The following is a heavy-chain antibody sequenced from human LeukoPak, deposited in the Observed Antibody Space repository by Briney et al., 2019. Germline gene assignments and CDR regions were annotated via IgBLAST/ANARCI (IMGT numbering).Heavy chain of an antibody. CDR2: ISWNSGSI. D-gene: IGHD2-2*03. J-gene: IGHJ2*01. CDR1: GFTFDDYA. V-gene: IGHV3-9*01. Sequence: GGSLRLSCAASGFTFDDYAMHWGRQAPGKGLEWVSGISWNSGSIGYADSVKGRFTISRDNAKNSLYLQMNSLRAEDTALYYCAKAYMDSFDLWGRGTLVIVSS. CDR3: AKAYMDSFDL.